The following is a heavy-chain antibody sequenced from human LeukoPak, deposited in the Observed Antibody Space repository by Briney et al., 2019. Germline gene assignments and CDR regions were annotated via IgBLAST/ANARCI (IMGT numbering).Heavy chain of an antibody. V-gene: IGHV3-30-3*01. D-gene: IGHD6-13*01. CDR3: ARLYSSSWYAGFDY. Sequence: PGGSLRLSCAASGFTFSSYAMHWVRQAPGKGLEWMAVISYDGSNKYYADSVKGRFTISRDNSKNALYLQMNSLRAEDTAVYYCARLYSSSWYAGFDYWGQGTLVTVSS. J-gene: IGHJ4*02. CDR1: GFTFSSYA. CDR2: ISYDGSNK.